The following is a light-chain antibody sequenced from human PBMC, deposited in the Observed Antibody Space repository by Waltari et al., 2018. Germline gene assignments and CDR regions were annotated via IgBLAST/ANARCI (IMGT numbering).Light chain of an antibody. CDR3: QQYKSYPWT. CDR1: QNINRW. Sequence: DIQMTHSPSTLSASVGERVTITCRASQNINRWLAWYQQKPGKAPNLLIYKTSSLESGVPSRFSGSGSGTEFTLTIDTLQPDDFATYHCQQYKSYPWTFGQGTKVEI. V-gene: IGKV1-5*03. J-gene: IGKJ1*01. CDR2: KTS.